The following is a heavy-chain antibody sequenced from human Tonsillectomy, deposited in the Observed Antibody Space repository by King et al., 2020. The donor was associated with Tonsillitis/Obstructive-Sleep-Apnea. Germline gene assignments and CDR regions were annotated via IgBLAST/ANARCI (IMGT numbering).Heavy chain of an antibody. CDR2: IDHSGST. CDR1: GGSFSGYY. V-gene: IGHV4-34*01. D-gene: IGHD3-3*01. Sequence: VQLQQWGAGLLKPSETLSLTCALYGGSFSGYYWSWIRQPPGKGLEWIGEIDHSGSTNYNPSLKSRVTISADTSKTQFSLKLGSVTAADTAVYYCAREITTDAFDIWGQGTMVTVSS. J-gene: IGHJ3*02. CDR3: AREITTDAFDI.